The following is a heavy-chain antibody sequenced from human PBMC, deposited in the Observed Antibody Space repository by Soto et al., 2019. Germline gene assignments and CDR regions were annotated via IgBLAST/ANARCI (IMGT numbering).Heavy chain of an antibody. Sequence: GAPVKGSWKASGYSLSSYGISWGRKGPGQRVEWLGWISAYNGNTNYAQKLQGRVTMTTDTSTSTAYMELRSLRSDDTAVYYCARGAIMITFGGVIASGETDCWGQGTLVTVSS. CDR1: GYSLSSYG. D-gene: IGHD3-16*02. V-gene: IGHV1-18*01. J-gene: IGHJ4*02. CDR3: ARGAIMITFGGVIASGETDC. CDR2: ISAYNGNT.